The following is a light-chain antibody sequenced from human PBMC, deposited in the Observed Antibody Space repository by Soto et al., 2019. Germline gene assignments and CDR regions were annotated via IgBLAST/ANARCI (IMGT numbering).Light chain of an antibody. V-gene: IGLV2-14*03. Sequence: QSALTQPASVSGSPGQSITISCSGTSSDIGSYNHVAWYQQFPGKSPKLMTYAVSDRPSGVSDRFSGSKSGITASLTISGLQTEDEADYYCISYTDRQSYLFGTGTKVTVL. CDR3: ISYTDRQSYL. J-gene: IGLJ1*01. CDR1: SSDIGSYNH. CDR2: AVS.